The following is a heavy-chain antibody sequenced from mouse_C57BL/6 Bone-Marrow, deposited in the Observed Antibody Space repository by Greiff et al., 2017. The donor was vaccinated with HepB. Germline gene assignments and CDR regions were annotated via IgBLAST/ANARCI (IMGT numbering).Heavy chain of an antibody. Sequence: VQLKQSGGGLVQPGGSLKLSCAASGFTFSDYYMYWVRQTPEKRLEWVAYISNGGGSTYYPDTVKGRFTISRDNAKNTLYLQMSRLKSEDTAMYYCARQTMTHYYAMDYWGQGTSVTVSS. V-gene: IGHV5-12*01. J-gene: IGHJ4*01. CDR2: ISNGGGST. CDR1: GFTFSDYY. CDR3: ARQTMTHYYAMDY. D-gene: IGHD2-4*01.